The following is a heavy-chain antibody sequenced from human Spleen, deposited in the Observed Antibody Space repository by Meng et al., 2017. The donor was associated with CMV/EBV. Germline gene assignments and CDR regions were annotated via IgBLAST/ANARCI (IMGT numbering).Heavy chain of an antibody. J-gene: IGHJ5*02. CDR1: FSNYA. D-gene: IGHD2-8*01. V-gene: IGHV3-30*04. CDR3: ARAPRYCTDGVCYIGWFDP. Sequence: FSNYAMHWVRQDPGKGQEWVAVISYDGRNEYYSDSVRGRFTISRDNSKNTLFLQMSSLRAEDTALYYCARAPRYCTDGVCYIGWFDPWGQGTLVTVSS. CDR2: ISYDGRNE.